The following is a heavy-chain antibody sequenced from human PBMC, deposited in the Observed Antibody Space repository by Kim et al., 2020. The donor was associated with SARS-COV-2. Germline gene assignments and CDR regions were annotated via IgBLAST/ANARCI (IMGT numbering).Heavy chain of an antibody. D-gene: IGHD2-21*01. V-gene: IGHV3-9*01. CDR2: ISWNSDRI. CDR1: GFNFDDFA. J-gene: IGHJ6*02. Sequence: SPRLSCAASGFNFDDFAMNWVRQAPGKGLEWVAGISWNSDRIAYADSVKGRFIISRDNAKSTLYLQMNTLRPEDTAFYYCAKDISTGIQIGGGGDYYGMDVWGQGATVTVSS. CDR3: AKDISTGIQIGGGGDYYGMDV.